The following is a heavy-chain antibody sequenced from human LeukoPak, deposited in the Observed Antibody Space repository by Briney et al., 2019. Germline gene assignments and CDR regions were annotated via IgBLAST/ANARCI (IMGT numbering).Heavy chain of an antibody. V-gene: IGHV4-30-4*01. CDR2: IYDSGSN. Sequence: SETLSLTCTVSGGSISSGDYYWRWIPQPPGKGLEWIGYIYDSGSNYYNPSLKSRITIQVDTSKNQFALKLSSVTAADAAVYYRARDWLLPKSAYPSPYVGGQGTTVTVS. J-gene: IGHJ6*02. CDR3: ARDWLLPKSAYPSPYV. D-gene: IGHD1-26*01. CDR1: GGSISSGDYY.